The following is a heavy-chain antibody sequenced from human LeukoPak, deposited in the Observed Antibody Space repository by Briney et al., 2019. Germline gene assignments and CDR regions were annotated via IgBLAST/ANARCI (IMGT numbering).Heavy chain of an antibody. J-gene: IGHJ4*02. CDR2: INDNGRNT. D-gene: IGHD3-10*01. CDR3: AKDVGGSALFEY. CDR1: GFTFSGYG. V-gene: IGHV3-23*01. Sequence: GGSLGLSCAASGFTFSGYGMSWVRQAPGKGLEWVATINDNGRNTHYADSVMGRFTISRDNSKNTQSLQMSSLRVEDTAVYYCAKDVGGSALFEYWGPGTLVTVSS.